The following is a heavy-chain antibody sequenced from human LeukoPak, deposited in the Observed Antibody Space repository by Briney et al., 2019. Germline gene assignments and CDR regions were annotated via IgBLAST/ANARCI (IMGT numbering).Heavy chain of an antibody. CDR3: ASHNEEETGATRNAFDI. CDR1: GGSISSSSYY. Sequence: SETLSLTCTVSGGSISSSSYYWGWIRQPPGKGLEWIGSIYYSGSTYYNPSLKSRVTISADTSKNQFSLKLSSVTAADTAVYYCASHNEEETGATRNAFDIWGQGTMVTVSS. D-gene: IGHD1-26*01. J-gene: IGHJ3*02. V-gene: IGHV4-39*01. CDR2: IYYSGST.